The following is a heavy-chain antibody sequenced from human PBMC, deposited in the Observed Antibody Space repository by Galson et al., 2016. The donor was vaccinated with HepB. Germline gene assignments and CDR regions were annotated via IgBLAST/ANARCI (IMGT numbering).Heavy chain of an antibody. CDR2: INPNSGDT. CDR1: GYTFTGYY. CDR3: ARQGAAWGLLHGDY. Sequence: SVKVSCKASGYTFTGYYMHWVRQAPGQGLQWMGWINPNSGDTNYAQKFQGRVTMTGDTSISTAYMELSGLISDDTAVYYCARQGAAWGLLHGDYWGQGTLVTVSS. D-gene: IGHD1-26*01. J-gene: IGHJ4*02. V-gene: IGHV1-2*02.